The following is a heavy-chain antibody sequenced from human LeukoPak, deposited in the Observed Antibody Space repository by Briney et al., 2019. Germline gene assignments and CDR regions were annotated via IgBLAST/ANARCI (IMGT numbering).Heavy chain of an antibody. CDR3: ARGEGVGATPYNWFDP. V-gene: IGHV4-4*02. Sequence: SETLSLTCAVSGGSISSSNWWGWVRQPPGKGLEWIGGIYHSGSTNYNPSLKSRVTISVDKSKNQFSLKLSSVTAADTAVYYCARGEGVGATPYNWFDPWGQGTLVTVSS. CDR2: IYHSGST. J-gene: IGHJ5*02. D-gene: IGHD1-26*01. CDR1: GGSISSSNW.